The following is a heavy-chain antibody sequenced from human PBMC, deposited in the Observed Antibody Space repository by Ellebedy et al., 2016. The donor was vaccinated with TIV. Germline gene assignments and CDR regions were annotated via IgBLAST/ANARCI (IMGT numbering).Heavy chain of an antibody. CDR2: IKHDGSDK. V-gene: IGHV3-7*01. CDR3: ARDSRSLPY. J-gene: IGHJ4*02. D-gene: IGHD6-13*01. CDR1: GFTFSSYW. Sequence: GESLKISXAASGFTFSSYWMSWVRQAPGKGLEWVANIKHDGSDKYYVDSVKGRFTISRDNAKNSLYLQMNSLRAEDTAVYYCARDSRSLPYWGQGTLVTVSS.